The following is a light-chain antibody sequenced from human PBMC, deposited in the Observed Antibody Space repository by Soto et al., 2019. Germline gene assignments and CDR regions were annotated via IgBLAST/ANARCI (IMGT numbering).Light chain of an antibody. CDR2: DVS. CDR3: CSSAGSYTAV. Sequence: HSALTQPRSVSGSPGQSVTISCTGTSSDVGVYNYVSWYQQHPGKAPKLMICDVSKRPSGVPDRFSGSKSGNTASLTISGLQAEDEADYYCCSSAGSYTAVFGGGTQLTVL. V-gene: IGLV2-11*01. CDR1: SSDVGVYNY. J-gene: IGLJ3*02.